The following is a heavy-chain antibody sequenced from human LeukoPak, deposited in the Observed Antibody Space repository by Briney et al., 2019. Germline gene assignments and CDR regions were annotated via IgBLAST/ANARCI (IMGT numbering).Heavy chain of an antibody. D-gene: IGHD3-9*01. V-gene: IGHV5-51*01. CDR1: GYSFTNYW. CDR2: IYPGDSDT. J-gene: IGHJ4*02. Sequence: GESLKISCKGSGYSFTNYWNGWVRQMPGKGLEWMGIIYPGDSDTRYSPSFQGQVTISADKSISTTYLQWSSLKASDTAMYYCARLLGYFDWFFDYWGQGTLVTVSS. CDR3: ARLLGYFDWFFDY.